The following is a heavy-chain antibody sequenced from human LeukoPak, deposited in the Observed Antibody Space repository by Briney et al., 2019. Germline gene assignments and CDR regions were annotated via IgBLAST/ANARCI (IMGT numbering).Heavy chain of an antibody. CDR3: ARGPTLGLDI. CDR1: GYTFTAYY. J-gene: IGHJ3*02. CDR2: INPNSGDT. V-gene: IGHV1-2*02. Sequence: GASVKVSCRASGYTFTAYYIHWVRQAPGQGLEWMGWINPNSGDTTLPQWFQGRVTMTRDTSIITAYMELSSLTSDDTGMYYCARGPTLGLDIWGQGTMVTVSS.